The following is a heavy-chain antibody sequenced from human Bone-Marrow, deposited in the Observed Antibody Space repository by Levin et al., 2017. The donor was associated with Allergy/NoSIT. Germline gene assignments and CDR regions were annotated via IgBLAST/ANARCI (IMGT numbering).Heavy chain of an antibody. Sequence: GESLKISCAASGFIFRNYAMNWVRQAPGKGLEWVSQISGSGGNTHYADSVKGRFTFSRDNSKNTLYLQMNSLRVDDTAVYYCAGYDTSAYHSPFDYWGQGTLVTVSS. D-gene: IGHD3-22*01. CDR2: ISGSGGNT. V-gene: IGHV3-23*01. J-gene: IGHJ4*02. CDR1: GFIFRNYA. CDR3: AGYDTSAYHSPFDY.